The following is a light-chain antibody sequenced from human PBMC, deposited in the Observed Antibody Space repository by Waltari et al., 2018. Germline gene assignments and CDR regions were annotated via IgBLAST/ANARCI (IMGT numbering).Light chain of an antibody. Sequence: QAVLPQPPSVSGAPGQRVTISCTGSSSNIGAGYDVHWYQQFSGTAPNLLIYGNNNRPSGVPDRFSGSKSGNSASLAITGLQAEDEADYYCQSYDRGHVVFGGGTKLTVL. CDR1: SSNIGAGYD. CDR3: QSYDRGHVV. CDR2: GNN. J-gene: IGLJ2*01. V-gene: IGLV1-40*01.